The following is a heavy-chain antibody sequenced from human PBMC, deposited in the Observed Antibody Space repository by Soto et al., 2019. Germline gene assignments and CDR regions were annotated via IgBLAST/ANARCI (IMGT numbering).Heavy chain of an antibody. Sequence: PSETLSLTCTVSGGSISSGNYYWTWIRQHPGKGLEWIAYIYYTGSTYYNPSLKSRVTISLDTSKNQFSLKLSSVTAADTAVYYWARGVPRKRFAPGAQETLVTVSS. V-gene: IGHV4-31*03. CDR3: ARGVPRKRFAP. D-gene: IGHD6-6*01. CDR2: IYYTGST. J-gene: IGHJ5*02. CDR1: GGSISSGNYY.